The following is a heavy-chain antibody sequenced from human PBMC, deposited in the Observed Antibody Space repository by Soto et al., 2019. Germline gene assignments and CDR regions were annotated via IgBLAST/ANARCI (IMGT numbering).Heavy chain of an antibody. CDR2: IIPIFGTA. Sequence: QVQLVQSGAEVKKPGSSVKVSCKASGGTFSSYAISWVRQAPGQGLEWMGGIIPIFGTANYAQKFRGRVTITADESTSTAYMELSSLRSEDTAVYYCAIRRRYYDSSGYSEYFQHWGQGTLVTVSS. CDR3: AIRRRYYDSSGYSEYFQH. J-gene: IGHJ1*01. CDR1: GGTFSSYA. V-gene: IGHV1-69*01. D-gene: IGHD3-22*01.